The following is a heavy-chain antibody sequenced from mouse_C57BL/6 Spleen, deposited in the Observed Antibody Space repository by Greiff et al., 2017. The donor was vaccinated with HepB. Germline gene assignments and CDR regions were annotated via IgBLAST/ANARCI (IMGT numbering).Heavy chain of an antibody. Sequence: VQRVESGAELVRPGASVTLSCKASGYTFTDYEMHWVKQTPVHGLEWIGAIDPETGGTAYNQKFKGKAILTADKSSSTAYMELRSLTSEDSAVYDCTTYYGSTRGPPGYWGQGTTLTVSS. CDR3: TTYYGSTRGPPGY. V-gene: IGHV1-15*01. CDR1: GYTFTDYE. J-gene: IGHJ2*01. D-gene: IGHD1-1*01. CDR2: IDPETGGT.